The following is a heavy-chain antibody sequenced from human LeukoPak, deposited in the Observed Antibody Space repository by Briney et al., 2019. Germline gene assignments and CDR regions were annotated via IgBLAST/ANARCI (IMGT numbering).Heavy chain of an antibody. CDR2: ISSSVSTI. Sequence: GGSLRLSCAASGFTFSDYYMSWIRQAPGKGLEWVSYISSSVSTIYYADSVKGRFTISRDNAKNSLDLQMNSLRAEDPAVYYCARDQIRDPQYSSSFDFDYWGQGTLVTVSS. CDR3: ARDQIRDPQYSSSFDFDY. V-gene: IGHV3-11*01. D-gene: IGHD6-6*01. J-gene: IGHJ4*02. CDR1: GFTFSDYY.